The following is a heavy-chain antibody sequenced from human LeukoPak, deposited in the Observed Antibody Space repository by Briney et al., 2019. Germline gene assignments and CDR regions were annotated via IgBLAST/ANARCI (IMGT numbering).Heavy chain of an antibody. J-gene: IGHJ4*02. Sequence: GGSLRDSCAASGFTFSSYAMYWVRQAPGKGLEWVAVISYVGSNKYYADSVKGRFTISRDNSKNPLYMQMNSLRAEDTAVYYCARVPDSSGWNYFDYWGQGTLVTVSS. CDR1: GFTFSSYA. D-gene: IGHD3-22*01. CDR3: ARVPDSSGWNYFDY. V-gene: IGHV3-30*04. CDR2: ISYVGSNK.